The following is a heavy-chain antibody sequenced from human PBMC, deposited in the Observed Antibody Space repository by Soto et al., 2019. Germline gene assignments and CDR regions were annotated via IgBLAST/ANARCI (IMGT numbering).Heavy chain of an antibody. V-gene: IGHV5-51*01. Sequence: GESLKISFTGSGYTFTSYWIAWVRQMPGKGLEWMGIIYPGNSDTRYSPSFQGQVTLSAEQSINTAYLQWSSLKASETAMYYCVRPDSSGYYPDHWGQGTLVTVSS. D-gene: IGHD3-22*01. CDR1: GYTFTSYW. J-gene: IGHJ4*02. CDR3: VRPDSSGYYPDH. CDR2: IYPGNSDT.